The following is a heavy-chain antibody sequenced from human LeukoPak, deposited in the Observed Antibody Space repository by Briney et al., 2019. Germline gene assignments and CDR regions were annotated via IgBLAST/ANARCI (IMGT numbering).Heavy chain of an antibody. CDR3: ARPAYPYFYYYMDV. Sequence: PGGSLRLSCAASGFTFSSYWMHWVRQAPGKGLVWVSRINPDGSSTRYADSVKGRFTISRDNAKNTLYLQMHSLRAEDTAVYYCARPAYPYFYYYMDVWGSGTTVTVSS. CDR1: GFTFSSYW. V-gene: IGHV3-74*01. D-gene: IGHD3-16*01. CDR2: INPDGSST. J-gene: IGHJ6*03.